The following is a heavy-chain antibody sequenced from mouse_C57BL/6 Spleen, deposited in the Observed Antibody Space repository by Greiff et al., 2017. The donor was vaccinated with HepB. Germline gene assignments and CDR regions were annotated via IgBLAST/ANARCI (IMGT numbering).Heavy chain of an antibody. CDR1: GYTFTDYE. Sequence: VQLQQSGAELVRPGASVTLSCKASGYTFTDYEMHWVKQTPVHGLEWIGALDPETGGTAYNQKFKGKAILTADKSSSTAYMELRSLTSDDSAVYYCTRTRLAPTQAFDYWGQGTTLTVSS. D-gene: IGHD3-2*02. V-gene: IGHV1-15*01. J-gene: IGHJ2*01. CDR2: LDPETGGT. CDR3: TRTRLAPTQAFDY.